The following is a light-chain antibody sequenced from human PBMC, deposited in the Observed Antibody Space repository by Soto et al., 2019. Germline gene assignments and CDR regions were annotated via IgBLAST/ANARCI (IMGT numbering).Light chain of an antibody. V-gene: IGKV3-20*01. CDR3: QQYGSSPLT. CDR1: QSFRNSY. Sequence: EIVLTQSPGTLSLSPGERATLSCRASQSFRNSYLDWYQQKPGQSPRLLIYGTSTRATGIPDRFSGSASGTDFTLTISGLEPEDFAVYCCQQYGSSPLTFGGGTRVEIK. J-gene: IGKJ4*01. CDR2: GTS.